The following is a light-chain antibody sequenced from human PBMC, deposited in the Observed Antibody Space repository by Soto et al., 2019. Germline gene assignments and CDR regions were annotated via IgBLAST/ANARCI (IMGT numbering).Light chain of an antibody. Sequence: QSVLTQPPSVSGAPGQRVTISCTGSSSNIGAGYDVHWYQRLPGTAPKVLIYNNNNRPSGVPDRFSGSKSGTSASLDITGLQAEDEADYYCQSYDSSLSGSYVFGTGTEVTVL. J-gene: IGLJ1*01. CDR1: SSNIGAGYD. V-gene: IGLV1-40*01. CDR3: QSYDSSLSGSYV. CDR2: NNN.